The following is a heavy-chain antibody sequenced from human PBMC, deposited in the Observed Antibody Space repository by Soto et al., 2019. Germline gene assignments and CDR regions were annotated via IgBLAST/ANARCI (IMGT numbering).Heavy chain of an antibody. V-gene: IGHV3-21*01. Sequence: NPGGSLRLSCAASGFTFSSYSMNWVRQAPGKGLEWVSSISSSSSYIYYADSVKGRFTISRDNAKNSLYLQMNSLRAEDTAVYYCARVGQLPYYYYGMDVWGQGTTVTV. CDR1: GFTFSSYS. J-gene: IGHJ6*02. CDR2: ISSSSSYI. D-gene: IGHD1-26*01. CDR3: ARVGQLPYYYYGMDV.